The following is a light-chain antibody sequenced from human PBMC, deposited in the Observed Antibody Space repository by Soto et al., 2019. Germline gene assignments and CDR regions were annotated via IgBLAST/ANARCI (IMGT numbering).Light chain of an antibody. CDR3: QQYNSYSWT. CDR2: DAS. CDR1: QSISSW. V-gene: IGKV1-5*01. Sequence: DIQMTQSPSTLSASVGDRVTITCRASQSISSWLAWYQQKPGKAPKLLIYDASSLKSGVPSRFSGSGSGTDYPLTISSLQPDDFATYYRQQYNSYSWTFGQGTKVEIK. J-gene: IGKJ1*01.